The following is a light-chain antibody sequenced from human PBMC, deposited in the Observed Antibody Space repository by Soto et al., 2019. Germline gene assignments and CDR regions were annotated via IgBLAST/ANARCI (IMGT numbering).Light chain of an antibody. CDR3: QHNGRS. CDR2: AAS. CDR1: ESVGSSL. J-gene: IGKJ5*01. Sequence: SQSACTRSFSTGGRATRVCRTSESVGSSLLAWYQQKPGQAPGLLIYAASSRATGISYRFSGSGSGTDFTLIINSLDPEDSADYYCQHNGRSFAQGTRLAIK. V-gene: IGKV3-20*01.